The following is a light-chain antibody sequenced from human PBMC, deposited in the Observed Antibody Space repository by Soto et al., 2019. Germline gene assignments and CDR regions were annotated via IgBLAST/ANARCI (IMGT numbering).Light chain of an antibody. J-gene: IGKJ4*01. CDR1: ETISDY. Sequence: IQMTQSPSSLSASVGDRVTITCRSCETISDYLNWYQHKPGEAPKVLLSSASTLRGGVPSRVSGTGSGTDLNLPISSLQPEDVAFYCCQQYFSNLLFFGGGTKVEI. CDR2: SAS. V-gene: IGKV1-39*01. CDR3: QQYFSNLLF.